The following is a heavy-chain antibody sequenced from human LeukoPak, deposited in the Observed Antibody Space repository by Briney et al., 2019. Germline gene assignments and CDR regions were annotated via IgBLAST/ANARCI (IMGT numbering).Heavy chain of an antibody. CDR2: IIGSSGDT. CDR3: AKGAYDYIEMGYFDY. D-gene: IGHD5-12*01. J-gene: IGHJ4*02. CDR1: GFSLTNFA. Sequence: GGSLRLSCAASGFSLTNFAMSWVRQAPGKGLEWVSLIIGSSGDTFYADSVKGRFTISRDDSKNRLYLQMNSLRAEDTALYYCAKGAYDYIEMGYFDYWGQGTLVTVSS. V-gene: IGHV3-23*01.